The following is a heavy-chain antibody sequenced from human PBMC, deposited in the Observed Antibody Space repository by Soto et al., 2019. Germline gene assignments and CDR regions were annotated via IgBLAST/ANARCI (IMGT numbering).Heavy chain of an antibody. CDR3: AKRSGITIFETALDY. J-gene: IGHJ4*02. CDR2: ISGSGGST. V-gene: IGHV3-23*01. CDR1: GFTFCSYS. Sequence: GGSLRLSCAAPGFTFCSYSMSLVRPGPGKGLEWVSAISGSGGSTYYADSVKGRFTISRDNSKNTLYLQMNSLRAEDTAVYYCAKRSGITIFETALDYWGQGTLVTVSS. D-gene: IGHD3-3*01.